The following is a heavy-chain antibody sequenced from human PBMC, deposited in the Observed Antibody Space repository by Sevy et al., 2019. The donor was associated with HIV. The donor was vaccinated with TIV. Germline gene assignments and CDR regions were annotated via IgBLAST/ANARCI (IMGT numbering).Heavy chain of an antibody. CDR2: ISHDGSNK. V-gene: IGHV3-30*04. CDR1: GFTFSSYA. Sequence: GGSLRLSCAASGFTFSSYAMHWVRQPPGKGLEWVAVISHDGSNKYYADSVKGRFTISRDNSKNTLYLQMNSLRAEDTAVYYCARDGDIVVVVGASALFDYWGQGILVTVSS. D-gene: IGHD2-15*01. J-gene: IGHJ4*02. CDR3: ARDGDIVVVVGASALFDY.